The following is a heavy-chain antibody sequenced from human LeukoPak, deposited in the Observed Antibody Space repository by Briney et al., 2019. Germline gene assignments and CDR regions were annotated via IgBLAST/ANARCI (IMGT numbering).Heavy chain of an antibody. Sequence: PGGSLRLSCAASGFTFSTYAMSWVRQAPGKGLEWISYISNSGSFIYYADSVKGRFTISRDNAKNSLYLQMDSLRAEDTAVYYCARDSLGAAVAYYFIYWGQGTLVTVSS. D-gene: IGHD2/OR15-2a*01. V-gene: IGHV3-11*01. J-gene: IGHJ4*02. CDR3: ARDSLGAAVAYYFIY. CDR2: ISNSGSFI. CDR1: GFTFSTYA.